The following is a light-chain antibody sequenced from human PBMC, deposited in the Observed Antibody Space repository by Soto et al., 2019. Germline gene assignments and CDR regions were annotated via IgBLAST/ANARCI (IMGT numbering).Light chain of an antibody. J-gene: IGKJ4*01. CDR1: QSVGSN. CDR2: GAS. CDR3: QQYNTWPLT. Sequence: EVAMTQSPATLSVSPGERATRACRASQSVGSNLAWYQQKRGQAPRLLIYGASTRATGIPARFSGSGSGTEFTLTISSLQSEDFAVYYCQQYNTWPLTFGGGTKVEIK. V-gene: IGKV3-15*01.